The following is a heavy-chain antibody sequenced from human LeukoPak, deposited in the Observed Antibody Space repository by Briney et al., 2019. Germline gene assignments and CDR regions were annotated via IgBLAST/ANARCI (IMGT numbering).Heavy chain of an antibody. D-gene: IGHD4-17*01. J-gene: IGHJ2*01. CDR1: GYSFTSYW. V-gene: IGHV5-51*01. CDR2: IYPGDSDT. CDR3: AGLVTTRYYYWYFDL. Sequence: PGESLKISCKGSGYSFTSYWIGWVRQMPGKGLEWMGIIYPGDSDTRYSPSFQGQVTISADKSISTAYLQWSSLKASDTAMYYCAGLVTTRYYYWYFDLWGRGTLVTVSS.